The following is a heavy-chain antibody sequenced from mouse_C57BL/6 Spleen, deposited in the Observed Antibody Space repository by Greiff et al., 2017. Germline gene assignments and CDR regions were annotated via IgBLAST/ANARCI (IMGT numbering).Heavy chain of an antibody. J-gene: IGHJ2*01. CDR2: IDPSDSYT. V-gene: IGHV1-50*01. Sequence: VQLQQPGAELVKPGASVKLSCKASGYTFTSYWMQWVKQRPGQGLEWIGEIDPSDSYTNYNQKFKGKATLTVDTSSSTAYMQLSSLTSEDSAVYYCARNRDFDYWGQGTTLTVSS. CDR1: GYTFTSYW. CDR3: ARNRDFDY.